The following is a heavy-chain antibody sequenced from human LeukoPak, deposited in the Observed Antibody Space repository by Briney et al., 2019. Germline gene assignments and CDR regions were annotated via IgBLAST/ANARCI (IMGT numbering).Heavy chain of an antibody. CDR1: GFTFSSYS. CDR3: ARDNPGYSYGFDY. D-gene: IGHD5-18*01. Sequence: GGSLRLSCAASGFTFSSYSMNWVRQAPGKGLVWVSSISSSSSYIYYADSVKGRFTISRDNAKNSLYLQMNSLRAEDTAVYYCARDNPGYSYGFDYWGQGTLVTVSS. J-gene: IGHJ4*02. CDR2: ISSSSSYI. V-gene: IGHV3-21*01.